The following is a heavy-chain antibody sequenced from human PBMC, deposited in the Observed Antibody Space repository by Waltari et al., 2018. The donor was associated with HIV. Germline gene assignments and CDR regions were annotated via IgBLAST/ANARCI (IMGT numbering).Heavy chain of an antibody. CDR2: IYHRGSP. CDR1: GGTVSRDY. Sequence: QVQLHESGPGLIKPSETLSLNCTVSGGTVSRDYGSWVRLSPGKRLEWIGYIYHRGSPTYNPSLKSRASISMDTARRQISLKLTSVTVADAAIYYCARDKMFDYDSVGNEFWGNYYVMDVWGQGTTVIVSS. CDR3: ARDKMFDYDSVGNEFWGNYYVMDV. D-gene: IGHD3-22*01. V-gene: IGHV4-59*02. J-gene: IGHJ6*02.